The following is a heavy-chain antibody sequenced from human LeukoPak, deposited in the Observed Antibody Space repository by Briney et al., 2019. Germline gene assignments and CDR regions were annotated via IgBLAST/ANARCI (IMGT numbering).Heavy chain of an antibody. V-gene: IGHV4-59*01. Sequence: PSETLSLTCTVTGGSLSTYYWSWIRQTPGKGLEWIGHFYYSGSTTYNPSLKSRVTISVDTSRDQFSLKLTSVSAADTAVYYCARGQGGNYYLNYFDYWGQGALVTVSS. CDR1: GGSLSTYY. D-gene: IGHD1-26*01. CDR2: FYYSGST. J-gene: IGHJ4*02. CDR3: ARGQGGNYYLNYFDY.